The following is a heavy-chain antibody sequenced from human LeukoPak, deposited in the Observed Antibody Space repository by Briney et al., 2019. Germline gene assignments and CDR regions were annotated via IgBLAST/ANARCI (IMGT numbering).Heavy chain of an antibody. CDR3: APTPYYYVSSGSERVNAFDI. CDR2: IIPIFGTA. J-gene: IGHJ3*02. Sequence: SVKVSCKASGGTFSSYAISWVRQAPGQGLEWMGRIIPIFGTANYAQKFQGRVTITTDESTSTAYMELSSLRSEDTAVYYCAPTPYYYVSSGSERVNAFDIWGQGTMVTVSS. D-gene: IGHD3-22*01. CDR1: GGTFSSYA. V-gene: IGHV1-69*05.